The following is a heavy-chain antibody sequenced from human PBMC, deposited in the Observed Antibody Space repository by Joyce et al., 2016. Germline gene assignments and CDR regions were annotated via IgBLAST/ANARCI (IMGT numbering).Heavy chain of an antibody. J-gene: IGHJ6*02. V-gene: IGHV1-69*12. D-gene: IGHD1-14*01. Sequence: QVLLVQSGAAVKRPGSSLRVSCKSSGGDFSNYTVNWVRQAPGQRLEWVVGIIPCFGAAKYAEDFQVRVTLTADQSTRTAYLELSSLTSADTAVYYCARGGTSSDHYFFYTLDVWGPGTTVIVSS. CDR3: ARGGTSSDHYFFYTLDV. CDR1: GGDFSNYT. CDR2: IIPCFGAA.